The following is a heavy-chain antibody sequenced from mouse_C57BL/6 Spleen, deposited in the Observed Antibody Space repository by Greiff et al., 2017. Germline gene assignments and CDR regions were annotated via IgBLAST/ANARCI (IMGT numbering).Heavy chain of an antibody. Sequence: VQLQQSGPELVKPGASVKISCKASGYAFSSSWMNWVKQRPGKGLEWIGRIYPGDGDTNYNGKFKGKATLTADKPSSTAYMPLSSLTSEDSAVXVCARGYYSNFLYAMDYWGQGTSVTVSS. D-gene: IGHD2-5*01. CDR3: ARGYYSNFLYAMDY. J-gene: IGHJ4*01. CDR1: GYAFSSSW. CDR2: IYPGDGDT. V-gene: IGHV1-82*01.